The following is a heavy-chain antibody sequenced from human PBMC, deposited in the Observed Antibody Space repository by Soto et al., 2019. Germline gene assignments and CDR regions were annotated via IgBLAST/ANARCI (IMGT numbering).Heavy chain of an antibody. CDR3: ARSGFSSGHNWFDP. CDR1: GGTFSSYT. V-gene: IGHV1-69*02. CDR2: IIPILGIA. D-gene: IGHD3-10*01. Sequence: QVQLVQSGAEVKKPGSSVKVSCKASGGTFSSYTISWVRQAPGQGLEWMGRIIPILGIAKYAQKFQGRVTITADKSTSTAYMELSSLRSEDTAVYYCARSGFSSGHNWFDPWGQGTLVTVSS. J-gene: IGHJ5*02.